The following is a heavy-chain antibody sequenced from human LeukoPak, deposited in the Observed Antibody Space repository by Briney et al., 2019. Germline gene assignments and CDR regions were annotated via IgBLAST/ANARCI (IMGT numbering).Heavy chain of an antibody. Sequence: GGSLRLSCAASGLSFSNYAMNWVRQAPGKGLEWVSSISSSTTYIYYADSVKGRVTISRDNAKNSVYLQMNSLRAEDTAVYYCATLVRLTPHWGQGTLVTVSS. V-gene: IGHV3-21*01. CDR1: GLSFSNYA. CDR2: ISSSTTYI. J-gene: IGHJ4*02. CDR3: ATLVRLTPH. D-gene: IGHD1-26*01.